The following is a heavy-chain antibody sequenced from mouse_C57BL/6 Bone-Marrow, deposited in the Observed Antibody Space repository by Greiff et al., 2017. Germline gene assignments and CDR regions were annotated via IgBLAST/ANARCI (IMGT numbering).Heavy chain of an antibody. CDR3: AYGSSYNYAMDY. Sequence: QVQLQQPGAELVKPGASVKMSCKASGYTFTSSWITWVKQRPGQGLEWIGDIYPGSGSTNYNEKFKSKATLTVDTSSSTAYLQLSSLTSEDSAVYYCAYGSSYNYAMDYWGQGTSVTVSS. V-gene: IGHV1-55*01. J-gene: IGHJ4*01. CDR2: IYPGSGST. D-gene: IGHD1-1*01. CDR1: GYTFTSSW.